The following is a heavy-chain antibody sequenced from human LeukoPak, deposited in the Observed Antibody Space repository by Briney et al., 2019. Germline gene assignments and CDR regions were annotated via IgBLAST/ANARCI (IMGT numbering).Heavy chain of an antibody. Sequence: GGSLRLSCTASGFNFGIYGMHWVRQAPGKGLEWVAVMWDDGTNEYYVESVKGRFTISRDNSRNTVYLHMNSLRAEDTAVYYCARDLSYYDSSGYLDYWGQGTLVTVSS. J-gene: IGHJ4*02. V-gene: IGHV3-33*01. CDR1: GFNFGIYG. CDR2: MWDDGTNE. CDR3: ARDLSYYDSSGYLDY. D-gene: IGHD3-22*01.